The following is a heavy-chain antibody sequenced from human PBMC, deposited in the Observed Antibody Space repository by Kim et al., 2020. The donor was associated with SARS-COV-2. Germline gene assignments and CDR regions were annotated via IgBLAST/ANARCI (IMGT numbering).Heavy chain of an antibody. D-gene: IGHD3-9*01. V-gene: IGHV3-74*01. J-gene: IGHJ4*02. CDR2: IYSDGART. CDR3: ARGDFYDDILTGYSVFDY. CDR1: GFTFSNYW. Sequence: GGSLRLSCAASGFTFSNYWMHWVRQAPGKGLVWVSRIYSDGARTTYADAVRGRFTISRDNAKNTLHLEMTSLRVEDTAVYYCARGDFYDDILTGYSVFDYWGERTQVTVSS.